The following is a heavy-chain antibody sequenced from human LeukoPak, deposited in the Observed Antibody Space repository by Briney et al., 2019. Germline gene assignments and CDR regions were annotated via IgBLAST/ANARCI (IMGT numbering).Heavy chain of an antibody. D-gene: IGHD3-3*02. CDR2: INHSGST. CDR1: GGSFSGYY. J-gene: IGHJ4*02. V-gene: IGHV4-34*01. Sequence: PSETLSLTCAVYGGSFSGYYWSWIRQPPGKGLEWIGEINHSGSTNYNPSLKSRVTISVDTSKNQFSLKLSSVTAADTAVYYCAREVVLEHRYYFDYWGQGTLVTVSS. CDR3: AREVVLEHRYYFDY.